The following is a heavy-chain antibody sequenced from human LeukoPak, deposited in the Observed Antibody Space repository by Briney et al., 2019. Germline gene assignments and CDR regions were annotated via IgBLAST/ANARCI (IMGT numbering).Heavy chain of an antibody. CDR2: INTDGSRA. J-gene: IGHJ4*02. V-gene: IGHV3-74*01. D-gene: IGHD6-19*01. Sequence: GGSLRLSCAASGFTFSSYGMHWVRQAPGKGLVWVSRINTDGSRATYADSVKGRFTISRDNAKNTLYLQINSLRAEDTAVYYCTRGIAVANDYWGQGTLVTVSS. CDR3: TRGIAVANDY. CDR1: GFTFSSYG.